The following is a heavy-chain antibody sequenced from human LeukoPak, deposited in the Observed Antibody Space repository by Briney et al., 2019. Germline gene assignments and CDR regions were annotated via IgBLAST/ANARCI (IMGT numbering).Heavy chain of an antibody. Sequence: GGSLRLSCTASGFTFSSHWIHWVRQAPGMGLVWVSRINEEGTDSMYAESVKGRFSISRDNAKNTVHFQMNSLRAEDTAVYYCVRDETLWTLDWWGQGTLVSVSS. CDR2: INEEGTDS. V-gene: IGHV3-74*03. CDR1: GFTFSSHW. CDR3: VRDETLWTLDW. J-gene: IGHJ4*02. D-gene: IGHD1-1*01.